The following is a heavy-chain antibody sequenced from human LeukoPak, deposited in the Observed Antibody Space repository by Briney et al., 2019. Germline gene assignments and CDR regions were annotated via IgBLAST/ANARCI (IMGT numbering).Heavy chain of an antibody. J-gene: IGHJ4*02. CDR2: INPNSGGT. Sequence: ASVKVSCKASGYTFTGYYMHWVRQAPGQGGEWMGWINPNSGGTNYAQTFKGRVTMTRDTSISTAYMELSRLRSDDPAVYYCAIDHIQPAALDYWGQGTLVTVSS. CDR1: GYTFTGYY. CDR3: AIDHIQPAALDY. V-gene: IGHV1-2*02. D-gene: IGHD5-18*01.